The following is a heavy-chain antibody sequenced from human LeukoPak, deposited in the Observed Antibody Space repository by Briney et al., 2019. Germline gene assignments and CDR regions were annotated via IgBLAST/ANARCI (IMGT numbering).Heavy chain of an antibody. D-gene: IGHD3-22*01. J-gene: IGHJ4*02. V-gene: IGHV3-23*01. Sequence: GGSLRLSCAASGFTFSSYAMSWVRQAPGKGLEWVSAIGGSGGSTYYADSVKGRFTISRDNSKNTLYLQMNSLRAEDTAVYYCAEPIKYYYDSSGYYPDRYFDYWGQGTLVTVSS. CDR2: IGGSGGST. CDR1: GFTFSSYA. CDR3: AEPIKYYYDSSGYYPDRYFDY.